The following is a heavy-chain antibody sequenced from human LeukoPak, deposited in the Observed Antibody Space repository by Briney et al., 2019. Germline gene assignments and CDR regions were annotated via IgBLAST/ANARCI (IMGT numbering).Heavy chain of an antibody. Sequence: ASVKVSCKASGYTFINFGVCWVRQAPGQGLEWMGWISTHNGKTNYEQKFQGRVTITTDTSTSTAYTELRSLGSDDTAVYYCXXXXXXXXXQLYDAFDIWGQGTMVTVSS. J-gene: IGHJ3*02. CDR1: GYTFINFG. CDR2: ISTHNGKT. CDR3: XXXXXXXXXQLYDAFDI. V-gene: IGHV1-18*01. D-gene: IGHD2-15*01.